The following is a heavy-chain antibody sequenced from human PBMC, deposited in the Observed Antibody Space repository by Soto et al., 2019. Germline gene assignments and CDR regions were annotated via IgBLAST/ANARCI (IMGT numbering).Heavy chain of an antibody. V-gene: IGHV4-59*08. CDR3: ARSHQTYYYDSSGYDFDY. J-gene: IGHJ4*02. CDR2: IYYSGST. CDR1: GGSISSYY. Sequence: SETLSLTCTVSGGSISSYYWSWIRQPPGKGLEWIGYIYYSGSTNYNPSLKSRVTISVDTSKNQFSLKLSSVTAADTAVYYCARSHQTYYYDSSGYDFDYWGQGTLVTVS. D-gene: IGHD3-22*01.